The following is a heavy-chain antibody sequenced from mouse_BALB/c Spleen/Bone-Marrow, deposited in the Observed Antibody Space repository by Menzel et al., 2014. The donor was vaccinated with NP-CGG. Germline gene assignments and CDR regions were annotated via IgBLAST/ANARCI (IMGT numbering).Heavy chain of an antibody. CDR2: ISYTGTT. CDR1: GYSITSDYA. J-gene: IGHJ4*01. D-gene: IGHD1-1*01. Sequence: VQLQQSGPGLVKPSQSLSLTCTVTGYSITSDYAWNWIRQFPGNKLEWMGYISYTGTTNYNPSLKSLISITRDTSKNQFFLQLISVTTEDTATYSCSSYYFGTIYYCAMANWGQGTSVTVSS. V-gene: IGHV3-2*02. CDR3: SSYYFGTIYYCAMAN.